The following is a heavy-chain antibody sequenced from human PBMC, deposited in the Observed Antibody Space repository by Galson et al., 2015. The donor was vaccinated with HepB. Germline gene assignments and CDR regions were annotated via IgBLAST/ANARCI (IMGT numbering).Heavy chain of an antibody. CDR3: ARKCACSSGWYFDY. CDR1: EFTFSTYA. V-gene: IGHV3-23*01. D-gene: IGHD6-19*01. CDR2: ITGSGDGT. J-gene: IGHJ4*02. Sequence: SLRLSCAVSEFTFSTYAMSWFRQAPGKGLEWVSAITGSGDGTSYYADSVKGRFTISRDDSKNTLFLQMDSLRAEDTAVYYCARKCACSSGWYFDYWGQGTLVTVSS.